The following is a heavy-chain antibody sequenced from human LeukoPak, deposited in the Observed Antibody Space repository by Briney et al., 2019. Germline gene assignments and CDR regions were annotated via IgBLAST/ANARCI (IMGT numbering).Heavy chain of an antibody. Sequence: GASVKVSCKVSGYTLTELSMHWVRQAPGKGLEWMGWINPNSGGTNYAQKFQGRVTMTRDTSISTAYMELSRLRSDDTAVYYCARDPEGTIFGDYFDYWGQGTLVTVSS. D-gene: IGHD3-3*01. V-gene: IGHV1-2*02. CDR2: INPNSGGT. J-gene: IGHJ4*02. CDR3: ARDPEGTIFGDYFDY. CDR1: GYTLTELS.